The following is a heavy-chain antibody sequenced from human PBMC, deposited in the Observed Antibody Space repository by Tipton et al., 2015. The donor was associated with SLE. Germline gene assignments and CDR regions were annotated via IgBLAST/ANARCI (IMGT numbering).Heavy chain of an antibody. V-gene: IGHV4-30-2*01. CDR3: ARGEMDVFDI. Sequence: TLSLTCAVSGGSINSGDYSWSWIRQPPGKGLEWIGYIFHSGNAYYNPSLKSRVTISVDMSRNQFSPRLDSVTAADTALYYCARGEMDVFDIWGQGTVVSVSS. CDR1: GGSINSGDYS. CDR2: IFHSGNA. J-gene: IGHJ3*02.